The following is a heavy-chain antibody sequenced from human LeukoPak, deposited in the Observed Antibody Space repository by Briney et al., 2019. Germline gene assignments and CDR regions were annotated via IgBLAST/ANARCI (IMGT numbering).Heavy chain of an antibody. CDR3: ATDRRYDFWSKPHGDV. CDR1: GYTFTDYS. V-gene: IGHV1-69-2*01. Sequence: ASVKVSCKVSGYTFTDYSMHWVQQAPGKGLEWMGLVDPEDGETIYAEKFQGRVTITADTSTDTAYMELSSLRSEDTAVYYCATDRRYDFWSKPHGDVWGKGTTVTVSS. CDR2: VDPEDGET. D-gene: IGHD3-3*01. J-gene: IGHJ6*04.